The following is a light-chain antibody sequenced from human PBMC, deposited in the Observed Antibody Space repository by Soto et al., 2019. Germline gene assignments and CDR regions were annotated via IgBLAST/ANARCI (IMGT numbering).Light chain of an antibody. CDR3: QQYNSYPYT. CDR1: QSISSC. V-gene: IGKV1-5*01. CDR2: DAS. Sequence: DSQLTQSASTLCASLGDRVTITCGASQSISSCLAWYQHKPGKAPKLLIYDASSLESGVPPRFSGSGSGTEFTLTISSLQTDDFATYSCQQYNSYPYTFGPGTKVDIK. J-gene: IGKJ3*01.